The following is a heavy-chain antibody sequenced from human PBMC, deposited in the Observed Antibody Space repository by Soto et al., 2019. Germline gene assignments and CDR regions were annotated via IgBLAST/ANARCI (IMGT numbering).Heavy chain of an antibody. CDR2: IYYSGST. J-gene: IGHJ5*02. CDR1: GGSISSGDYY. D-gene: IGHD3-3*01. CDR3: ARWWSGSRQGFDP. Sequence: QVQLQESGPGLVKPSQTLSLTCTVSGGSISSGDYYWSWIRQHPGKGLEWIGYIYYSGSTYYNPSLTSRVTISVDTSKNQFSLKLSSVTAAYTSVYYCARWWSGSRQGFDPWCQGTLVTVSS. V-gene: IGHV4-31*03.